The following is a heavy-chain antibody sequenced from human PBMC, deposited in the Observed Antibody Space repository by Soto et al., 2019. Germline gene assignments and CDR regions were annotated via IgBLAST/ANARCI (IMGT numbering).Heavy chain of an antibody. Sequence: ASVKVSCKASGYTFTGYYMHWVRQAPGQGLERMGWINPNSGGTNYAQKFQGWVTMTRDTSISTAYMELSRLRSDDTAVYYCARLNGSGSYWGAFDIWGQGTMVTVSS. D-gene: IGHD3-10*01. J-gene: IGHJ3*02. CDR1: GYTFTGYY. CDR2: INPNSGGT. CDR3: ARLNGSGSYWGAFDI. V-gene: IGHV1-2*04.